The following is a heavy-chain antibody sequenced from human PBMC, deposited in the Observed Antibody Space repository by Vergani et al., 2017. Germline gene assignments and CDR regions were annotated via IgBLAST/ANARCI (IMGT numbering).Heavy chain of an antibody. V-gene: IGHV1-46*03. CDR2: FSPSGGST. D-gene: IGHD2-15*01. CDR1: GYTFTTYY. Sequence: QVQLVQSGAEVKKPGASVKISCKASGYTFTTYYMHWVRQAPGQGLEWMGIFSPSGGSTNYAQKFQGRVSMTSDTSTSTVYMELSSLRSEDTAVYYCARGAGGDYSYYFDYWGRGTLVTVSS. CDR3: ARGAGGDYSYYFDY. J-gene: IGHJ4*02.